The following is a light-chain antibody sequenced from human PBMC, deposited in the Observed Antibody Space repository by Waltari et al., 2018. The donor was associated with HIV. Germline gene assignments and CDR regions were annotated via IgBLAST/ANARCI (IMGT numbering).Light chain of an antibody. CDR2: DVN. V-gene: IGLV2-11*01. CDR1: SSDIGRYNF. CDR3: CSFAGSYIWV. Sequence: QSALTHPRSVSGSPGQSVTISCTGTSSDIGRYNFVSWYQKHPDKAPKLIIFDVNERPSGVTDRFSASKSGNTASLTISGLQAGDEADYYCCSFAGSYIWVFGGGTKLTVL. J-gene: IGLJ3*02.